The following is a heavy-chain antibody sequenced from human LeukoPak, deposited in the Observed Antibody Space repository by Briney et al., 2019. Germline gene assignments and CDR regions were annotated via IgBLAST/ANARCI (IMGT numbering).Heavy chain of an antibody. J-gene: IGHJ4*02. Sequence: GRSLRLSCAASGFTFSSYGMHWVRQAPGKGLEWVAVISYDGSNKYYADSVKGRFTISRDSSKSTLYLQMNNLRPEDTAVYYCAKLHNLNCDYWGLGTLVTVSS. V-gene: IGHV3-30*18. CDR3: AKLHNLNCDY. CDR2: ISYDGSNK. CDR1: GFTFSSYG. D-gene: IGHD1-14*01.